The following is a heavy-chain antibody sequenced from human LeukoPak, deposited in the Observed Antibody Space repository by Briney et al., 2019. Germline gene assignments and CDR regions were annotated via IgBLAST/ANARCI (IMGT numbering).Heavy chain of an antibody. J-gene: IGHJ6*02. V-gene: IGHV3-30-3*01. CDR2: ISYDGSNK. D-gene: IGHD6-19*01. CDR3: ARDLINSSGWCDYYYYGMDA. CDR1: GFTFSSSA. Sequence: QPGGSLRLSCAASGFTFSSSAMSWVRQAPGKGLEWVAVISYDGSNKYYADSVKGRFTISRDNSKNTLYLQMNSLRAEDTAVYYCARDLINSSGWCDYYYYGMDAWGQGTTVTVSS.